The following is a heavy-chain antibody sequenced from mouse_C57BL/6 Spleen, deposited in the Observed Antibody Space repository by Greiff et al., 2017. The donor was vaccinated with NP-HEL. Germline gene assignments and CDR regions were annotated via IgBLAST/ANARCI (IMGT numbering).Heavy chain of an antibody. Sequence: EVQGVESGGGLVKPGGSLKLSCAASGFTFSSYAMSWVRQTPEKRLEWVATISDGGSYTYYPDNVKGRFTISRDNAKNNLYLQMSHLKSEDTAMYYCARDDGYPLYAMDYWGQGTSVTVSS. CDR3: ARDDGYPLYAMDY. V-gene: IGHV5-4*01. J-gene: IGHJ4*01. CDR1: GFTFSSYA. CDR2: ISDGGSYT. D-gene: IGHD2-3*01.